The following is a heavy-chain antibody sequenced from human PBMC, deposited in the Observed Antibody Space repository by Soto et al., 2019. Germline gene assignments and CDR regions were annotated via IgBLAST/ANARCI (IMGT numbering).Heavy chain of an antibody. CDR1: GFSLTTSGMG. Sequence: SGPTLVNPTQTLTLTCTFSGFSLTTSGMGVGWIRQPPGKALEWLALLYWDDDKRHSPSLKSRLTISKDTSKNQVVLTMANMDPVDTATYYCSHIIGMWSRIDSWGQGTLVSVSS. CDR2: LYWDDDK. CDR3: SHIIGMWSRIDS. J-gene: IGHJ4*02. V-gene: IGHV2-5*02. D-gene: IGHD2-21*01.